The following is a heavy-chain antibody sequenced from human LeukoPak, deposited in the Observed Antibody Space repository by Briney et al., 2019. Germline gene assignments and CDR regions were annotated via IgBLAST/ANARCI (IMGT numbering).Heavy chain of an antibody. CDR2: INPSSGDT. Sequence: ASVKVSCKASGYTFTAYYIHWVRQAPGQGLERMAFINPSSGDTYSAPQFQGRVTMTRDTSISTASMELSWLSSDDTAVYYCATGVATAFTYWGQGTLVTVSS. J-gene: IGHJ4*02. V-gene: IGHV1-2*02. CDR1: GYTFTAYY. D-gene: IGHD5-18*01. CDR3: ATGVATAFTY.